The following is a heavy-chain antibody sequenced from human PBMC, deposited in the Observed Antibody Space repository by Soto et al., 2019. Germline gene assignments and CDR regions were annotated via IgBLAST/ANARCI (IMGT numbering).Heavy chain of an antibody. Sequence: SETLSLTCAVYGGFLSESYWTWIRQPPGKGLEWIGEINHVGGTNYNPSLKSRVTISVDTSQNQFSLRLISVTAADTAMYFCVRIRYQLPSSVLWLDPWGQGTPVTVS. V-gene: IGHV4-34*01. J-gene: IGHJ5*02. CDR3: VRIRYQLPSSVLWLDP. D-gene: IGHD3-16*01. CDR2: INHVGGT. CDR1: GGFLSESY.